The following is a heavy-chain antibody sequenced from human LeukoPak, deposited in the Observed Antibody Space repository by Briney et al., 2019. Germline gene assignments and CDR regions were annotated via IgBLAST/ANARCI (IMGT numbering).Heavy chain of an antibody. D-gene: IGHD4-17*01. Sequence: GGSLRLSCAASGFTFSSYAMSWVRQAPGKGLEWVSAISGSGGSTYYADSVKGRFTISRDNSKNTLYLQMNSLRAEDTAVYYCARVLWNGDYPRFDYWGQGTLVTVSS. CDR1: GFTFSSYA. V-gene: IGHV3-23*01. CDR2: ISGSGGST. CDR3: ARVLWNGDYPRFDY. J-gene: IGHJ4*02.